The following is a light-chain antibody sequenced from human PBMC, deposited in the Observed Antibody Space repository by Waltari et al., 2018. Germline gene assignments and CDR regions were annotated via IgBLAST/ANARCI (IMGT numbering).Light chain of an antibody. CDR2: GAS. CDR1: QSISSSS. J-gene: IGKJ3*01. Sequence: EIELTQSPGTLSLSPGERDTVSCRASQSISSSSLAWHQQKPGQAPRLLVYGASRMATGIPDRFSGSGSGTDFTLTISRLEPEDFAVYYCQQYGSSPLTFGPGTKVDI. CDR3: QQYGSSPLT. V-gene: IGKV3-20*01.